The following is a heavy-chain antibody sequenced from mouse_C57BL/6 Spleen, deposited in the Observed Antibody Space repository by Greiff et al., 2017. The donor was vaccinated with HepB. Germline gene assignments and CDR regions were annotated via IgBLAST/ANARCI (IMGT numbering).Heavy chain of an antibody. Sequence: QVQLQQSGAELVRPGTSVKVSCKASGYAFTNYLIEWVKQRPGQGLEWIGVINPGSGGTNYNEKFKGKATLTADKSSSTAYMQLSSLTSEDSAVYFCATAYYSNYVFAYWGQGTLVTVSA. CDR3: ATAYYSNYVFAY. CDR1: GYAFTNYL. V-gene: IGHV1-54*01. D-gene: IGHD2-5*01. CDR2: INPGSGGT. J-gene: IGHJ3*01.